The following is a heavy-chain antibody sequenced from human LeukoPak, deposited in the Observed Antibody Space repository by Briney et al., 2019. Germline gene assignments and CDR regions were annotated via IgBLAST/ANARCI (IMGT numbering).Heavy chain of an antibody. Sequence: ASVNVSFNASGYSFTSHYMHWVRQAPGQGLEWLGLINPSGSTTLYAQKFQGRITMTRDMSTTTDYMELSSLRSDDTAVYYCARDNSVGDVAWWFDPWGQGTLVTVSS. V-gene: IGHV1-46*01. J-gene: IGHJ5*02. D-gene: IGHD1-26*01. CDR1: GYSFTSHY. CDR2: INPSGSTT. CDR3: ARDNSVGDVAWWFDP.